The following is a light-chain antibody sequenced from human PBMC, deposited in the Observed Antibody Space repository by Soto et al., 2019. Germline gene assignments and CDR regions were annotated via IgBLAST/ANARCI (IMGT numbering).Light chain of an antibody. J-gene: IGKJ1*01. CDR3: QQVDSYPRT. Sequence: IQLTQSPSSLSASVGDRVTVTCRASQGIGTYLVWYQQKSGKAPTVLIYASSTLQTGVPSRFRGSGSGTDFSLTISRLHPEDVETYYCQQVDSYPRTFGQGTKVDI. CDR1: QGIGTY. CDR2: ASS. V-gene: IGKV1-9*01.